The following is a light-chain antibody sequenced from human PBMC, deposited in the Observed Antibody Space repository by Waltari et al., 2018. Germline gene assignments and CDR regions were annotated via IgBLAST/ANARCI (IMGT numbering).Light chain of an antibody. CDR3: QQYNSYPWT. Sequence: DIQLTQSPSFLSASVGDRVTITCRASQGISSYLAWYQQKPGKAPKLLIYAASILQSGVPSRFSGSGSGTEFTLIISCLQPDDFATYYCQQYNSYPWTFGQGTKVDI. V-gene: IGKV1-9*01. J-gene: IGKJ1*01. CDR2: AAS. CDR1: QGISSY.